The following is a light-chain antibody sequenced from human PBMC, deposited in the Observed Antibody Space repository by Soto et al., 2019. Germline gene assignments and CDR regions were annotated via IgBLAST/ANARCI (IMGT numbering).Light chain of an antibody. CDR2: AAS. J-gene: IGKJ4*01. CDR3: QPYNNWPLT. V-gene: IGKV1-17*01. Sequence: VQVTQSPSSLSASVGDRVTITCQASQGISKYLNWYQQKPGKAPKLLIYAASSLQSGVPSRFSGSRSGAEFTLTINSLQSEDFAVYYCQPYNNWPLTFGGGTKVDIK. CDR1: QGISKY.